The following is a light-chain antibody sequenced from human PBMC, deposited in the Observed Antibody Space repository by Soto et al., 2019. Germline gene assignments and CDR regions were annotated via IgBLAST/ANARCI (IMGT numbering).Light chain of an antibody. J-gene: IGLJ1*01. CDR1: SSDVGGYNY. CDR3: SSYAGSNNYV. CDR2: DVT. V-gene: IGLV2-14*01. Sequence: QSALTQPASVSGSPGQSITISCTGTSSDVGGYNYVSWYQQHPGKAPKLMIYDVTNRPSGISNRFSASKSGNTASLTISGLQAEDEADYYCSSYAGSNNYVCGTGTKVTVL.